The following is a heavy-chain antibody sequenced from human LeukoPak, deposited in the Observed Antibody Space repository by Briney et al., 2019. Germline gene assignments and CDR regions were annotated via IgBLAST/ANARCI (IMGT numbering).Heavy chain of an antibody. V-gene: IGHV3-23*01. Sequence: GGSLRLSCAASGFTFSSYAMSWVRQAPGKGLEWVSAISGSGGSTYYADSVKGRFTISRDNPKNTLYLQMNSLRAEDTAVYYCAKDTLYYDFWSGYYMRGPIDYWGQGTLVTVSS. CDR2: ISGSGGST. CDR1: GFTFSSYA. J-gene: IGHJ4*02. CDR3: AKDTLYYDFWSGYYMRGPIDY. D-gene: IGHD3-3*01.